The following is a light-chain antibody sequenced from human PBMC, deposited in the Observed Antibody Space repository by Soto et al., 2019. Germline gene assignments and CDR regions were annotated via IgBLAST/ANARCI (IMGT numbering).Light chain of an antibody. J-gene: IGKJ5*01. CDR2: DAS. Sequence: EIVLTQSPCTLSLSPGERVTLSCRASSRTVSSYLAWYQQKPGQAPRLLIYDASNRASGTPARFSGSGSETDFTLTISSLEPEDFAVYYCQQRMNWPLTFGQGTRLEIK. CDR3: QQRMNWPLT. CDR1: SRTVSSY. V-gene: IGKV3-11*01.